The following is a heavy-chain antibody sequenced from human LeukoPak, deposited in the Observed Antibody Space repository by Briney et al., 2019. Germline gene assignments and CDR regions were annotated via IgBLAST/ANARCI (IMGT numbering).Heavy chain of an antibody. Sequence: ASVKVSCKASGGTFSSYAISWVRQAPGQGLEWMGGVIPIFGTANYTQKFQGRVTITTDESTSTAYMELSSLISEDTAVYYCARGVGFDYYYYMDVWGKGTTVTVSS. J-gene: IGHJ6*03. CDR1: GGTFSSYA. D-gene: IGHD1-26*01. V-gene: IGHV1-69*05. CDR2: VIPIFGTA. CDR3: ARGVGFDYYYYMDV.